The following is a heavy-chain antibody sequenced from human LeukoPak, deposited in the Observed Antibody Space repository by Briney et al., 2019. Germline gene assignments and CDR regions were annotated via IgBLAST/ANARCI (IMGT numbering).Heavy chain of an antibody. Sequence: GGSLRLSCAPSGFTFDDYAMHWVRQAPGKGLEWVSGISWNSGSIGYADSVKGRFTISRDNAKNSLYLQMNSLRAEDTALYYCANDLGYDSSQFFDYWGQGTLVTVSS. CDR1: GFTFDDYA. CDR3: ANDLGYDSSQFFDY. CDR2: ISWNSGSI. J-gene: IGHJ4*02. V-gene: IGHV3-9*01. D-gene: IGHD3-22*01.